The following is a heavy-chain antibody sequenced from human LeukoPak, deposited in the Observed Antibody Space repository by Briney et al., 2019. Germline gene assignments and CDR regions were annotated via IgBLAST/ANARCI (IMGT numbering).Heavy chain of an antibody. CDR2: INPNSGDT. J-gene: IGHJ4*02. V-gene: IGHV1-2*02. Sequence: ASVKVSCKASGYTFTGYYMHWVRQAPGQGLEWMGWINPNSGDTNYAQKFQGRVTMTRDTSISTAYMELSRLRSDDTAVYYCARIDSYGPIYFDYWGQGTLVTVSS. CDR1: GYTFTGYY. CDR3: ARIDSYGPIYFDY. D-gene: IGHD5-18*01.